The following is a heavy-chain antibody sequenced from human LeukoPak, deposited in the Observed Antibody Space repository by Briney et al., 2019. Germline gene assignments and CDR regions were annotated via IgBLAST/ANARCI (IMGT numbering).Heavy chain of an antibody. CDR2: IYYSGST. V-gene: IGHV4-39*01. CDR3: ARVYKSSWYQFDY. D-gene: IGHD6-13*01. CDR1: GGSISSSSYY. J-gene: IGHJ4*02. Sequence: SETLSLTCTVSGGSISSSSYYWGWVRQPLGKGLDWIGYIYYSGSTYYKPSLKSRVTMSVDTSKNQFSLKLSSVTAADTAVYYCARVYKSSWYQFDYWGQGTLVTVSA.